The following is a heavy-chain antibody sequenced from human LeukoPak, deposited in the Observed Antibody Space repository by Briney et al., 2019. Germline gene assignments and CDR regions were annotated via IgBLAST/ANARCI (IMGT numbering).Heavy chain of an antibody. J-gene: IGHJ4*02. Sequence: GGSLRLSCAASGFTFSSYAMSWVRQAPGKGLEWVSAISGSGGSTYYADSVKGRFTISRDNSKNTLYLQMNSLRAEDTGVYYCAKDGPYYYDSSGYYFDYWGQGTLVTVSS. CDR1: GFTFSSYA. V-gene: IGHV3-23*01. CDR3: AKDGPYYYDSSGYYFDY. CDR2: ISGSGGST. D-gene: IGHD3-22*01.